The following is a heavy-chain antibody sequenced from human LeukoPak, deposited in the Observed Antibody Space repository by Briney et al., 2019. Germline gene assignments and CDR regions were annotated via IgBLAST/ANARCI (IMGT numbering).Heavy chain of an antibody. V-gene: IGHV3-11*01. CDR1: GFTFSDYY. CDR3: AREPNYDGDAFDI. CDR2: IGSSGSTI. D-gene: IGHD1-7*01. Sequence: PGGSLRLSCAASGFTFSDYYMSWIRQAPGKGLEWVSYIGSSGSTIYYADSVRGRFTISRDNAKNSLYLQMNSLRAEDTAVYYCAREPNYDGDAFDIWGQGTMVTVSS. J-gene: IGHJ3*02.